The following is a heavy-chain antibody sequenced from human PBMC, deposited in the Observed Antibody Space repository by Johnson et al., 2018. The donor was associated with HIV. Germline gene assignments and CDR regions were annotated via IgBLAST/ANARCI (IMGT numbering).Heavy chain of an antibody. CDR1: GFTFSSYW. CDR3: AKGGQWELLAAFDI. J-gene: IGHJ3*02. D-gene: IGHD1-26*01. Sequence: EVQLVESGGGLVQPGGSLRLSCAASGFTFSSYWMSWVRQAPGKGLEWVANIKQDGSEKYYADSVKGRFTISRDNSKNTLYLQMNSLRAEDTAVYCCAKGGQWELLAAFDIWGQGTMVTVSS. CDR2: IKQDGSEK. V-gene: IGHV3-7*01.